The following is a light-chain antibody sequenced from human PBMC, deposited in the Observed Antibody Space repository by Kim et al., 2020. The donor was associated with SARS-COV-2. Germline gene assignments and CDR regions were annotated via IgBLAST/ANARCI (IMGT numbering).Light chain of an antibody. CDR1: SLRSYY. J-gene: IGLJ2*01. Sequence: LGHTVRITCQGASLRSYYASWYQQKPGQAPVLVIYGKNNRPSGIPDRFSGSSSENTASLTITGAQAEDEADYYCNSRDSSGNHVVFGGGTQLTVL. CDR3: NSRDSSGNHVV. V-gene: IGLV3-19*01. CDR2: GKN.